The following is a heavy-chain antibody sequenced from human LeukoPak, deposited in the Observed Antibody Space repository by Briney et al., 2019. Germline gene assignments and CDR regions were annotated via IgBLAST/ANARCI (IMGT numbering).Heavy chain of an antibody. D-gene: IGHD6-19*01. V-gene: IGHV3-23*01. CDR1: GFTFSSYA. CDR3: AKETNQAVAGALDY. Sequence: GGSLRLSCAASGFTFSSYAMSWVRQAPGKGLKWVSAISGSGGSTYYADSVKGRFTISRDNSKNTLYLQMNSLRAEDTAVYYCAKETNQAVAGALDYWGQGTLVTVSS. J-gene: IGHJ4*02. CDR2: ISGSGGST.